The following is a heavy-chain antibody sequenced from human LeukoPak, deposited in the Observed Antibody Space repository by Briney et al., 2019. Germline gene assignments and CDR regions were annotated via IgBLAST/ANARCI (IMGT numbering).Heavy chain of an antibody. V-gene: IGHV3-30-3*02. D-gene: IGHD6-19*01. J-gene: IGHJ4*02. CDR1: GFTFSSYA. CDR3: AKWRLVPRDPFDY. CDR2: ISYDGSNK. Sequence: PGRSLRLSCAASGFTFSSYAMHWVRQAPGKGLEWVAVISYDGSNKYYADSVKGRFTISRDNSKNTLYLQMNSLRVEDTAVYYCAKWRLVPRDPFDYWGQGTLVTVSS.